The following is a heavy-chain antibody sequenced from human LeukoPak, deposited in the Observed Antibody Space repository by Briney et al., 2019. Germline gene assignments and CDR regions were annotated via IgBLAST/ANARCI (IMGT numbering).Heavy chain of an antibody. CDR3: TRDYWDYGDYFSDF. CDR1: GFTFSNYS. J-gene: IGHJ4*02. V-gene: IGHV3-23*01. Sequence: GGSLRLSCAASGFTFSNYSLSWVRQAPGKGLEWVSSISDSGGRTFYAASVKGRFTISKDNSKNTLFLQMNSLRAEDTAVYYCTRDYWDYGDYFSDFWGPGTQVTVSS. CDR2: ISDSGGRT. D-gene: IGHD4-17*01.